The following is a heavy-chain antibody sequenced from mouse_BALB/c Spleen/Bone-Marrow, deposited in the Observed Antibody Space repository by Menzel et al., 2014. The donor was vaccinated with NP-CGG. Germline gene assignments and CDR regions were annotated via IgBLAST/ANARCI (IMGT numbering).Heavy chain of an antibody. D-gene: IGHD4-1*01. V-gene: IGHV5-17*02. J-gene: IGHJ2*01. Sequence: EVKVVDSGGGLVQPGGSRKLSCAASGFTFSSFGMHWVRQAPERGLEWVAYISSGSGTIFYADTVKGRFTISRDNPKNTLSLQMTSLRSEDSAMYYCARGGNWEDFDYWGQGTTLTVSS. CDR1: GFTFSSFG. CDR2: ISSGSGTI. CDR3: ARGGNWEDFDY.